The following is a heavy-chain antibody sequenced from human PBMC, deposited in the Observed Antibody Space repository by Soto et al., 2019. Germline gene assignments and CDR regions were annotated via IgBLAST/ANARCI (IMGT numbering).Heavy chain of an antibody. V-gene: IGHV4-39*07. J-gene: IGHJ6*02. CDR2: IYYSGST. CDR3: ARDRWVVVAATLSQRYYGMDV. Sequence: SETLSLTCTVSGVSISSSSYCWGWIRQPPGKGLEWIGSIYYSGSTYYNPSLKSRVTISVDTSKNQFSLKLSSVTAADTAVYYCARDRWVVVAATLSQRYYGMDVWGQGTTVTVSS. CDR1: GVSISSSSYC. D-gene: IGHD2-15*01.